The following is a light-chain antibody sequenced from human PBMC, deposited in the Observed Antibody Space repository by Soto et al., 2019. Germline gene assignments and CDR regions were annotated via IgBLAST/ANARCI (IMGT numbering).Light chain of an antibody. Sequence: QTVVTQEPSLTVSPGGTVTLTCASSTGEVTSGYYPNWFQQKPGQAPRALIYSKSNKHSWTPARFSGSLLGGKAALTLSGVQPEDEAEYYCLLYYGGAQGVFGGGTKLTVL. CDR3: LLYYGGAQGV. V-gene: IGLV7-43*01. CDR1: TGEVTSGYY. CDR2: SKS. J-gene: IGLJ3*02.